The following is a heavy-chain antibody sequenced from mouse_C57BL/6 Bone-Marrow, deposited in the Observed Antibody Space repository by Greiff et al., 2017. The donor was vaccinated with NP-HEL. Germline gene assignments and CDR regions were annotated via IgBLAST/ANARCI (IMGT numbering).Heavy chain of an antibody. CDR2: IDPETGGT. J-gene: IGHJ2*01. CDR1: GYTFTDYE. Sequence: QVQLQQSGAELVRPGASVTLSCKASGYTFTDYEMHWVKQTPVHGLEWIGAIDPETGGTAYNQKFKGKAILTADKSSSTAYMELRSLTSEDSAVYYCTRIANWDVWYLDYWGQGTTLTVSS. CDR3: TRIANWDVWYLDY. D-gene: IGHD4-1*01. V-gene: IGHV1-15*01.